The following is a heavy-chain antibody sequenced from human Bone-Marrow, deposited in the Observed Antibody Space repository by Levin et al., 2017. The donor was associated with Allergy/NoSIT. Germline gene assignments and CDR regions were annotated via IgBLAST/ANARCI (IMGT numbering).Heavy chain of an antibody. J-gene: IGHJ6*03. CDR3: ARQPGDLNTDMGWGLYDYYYYMDV. Sequence: KPSETLSLTCSVSGGSISSTIYYWAWIRQPPGKGLEWIGSVHYSGSTFYNPSLESRVTIAADTSRNQFSLRLSSVSVADTAVYYCARQPGDLNTDMGWGLYDYYYYMDVWGNGTTVTVSS. CDR1: GGSISSTIYY. CDR2: VHYSGST. D-gene: IGHD1-26*01. V-gene: IGHV4-39*01.